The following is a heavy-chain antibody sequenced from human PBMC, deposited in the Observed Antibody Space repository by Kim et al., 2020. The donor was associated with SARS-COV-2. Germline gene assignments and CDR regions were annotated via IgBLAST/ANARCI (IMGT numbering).Heavy chain of an antibody. V-gene: IGHV3-53*01. CDR3: ARGGYSYGYGFDY. D-gene: IGHD5-18*01. Sequence: GGSLRLSCAASGFTVSSNYMSWVRQAPGKGLEWVSVIYSGGSTYYADSVKGRFTISRDNSKNTLYLQMNSLRAEDTAVYYCARGGYSYGYGFDYWGQGTLVTVSS. CDR1: GFTVSSNY. CDR2: IYSGGST. J-gene: IGHJ4*02.